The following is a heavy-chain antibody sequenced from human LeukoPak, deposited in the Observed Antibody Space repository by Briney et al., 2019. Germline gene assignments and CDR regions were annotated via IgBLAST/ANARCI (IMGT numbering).Heavy chain of an antibody. D-gene: IGHD1-26*01. Sequence: ASVKVSCKVSGDTLTELSIHWGRQAPGKGREWRGGVDPEDGETIYAQKSQGRVTMTEETSTDTAYMELSSLRSEDTAVYYCATGQGWEILRHAFDIWGQGTMVTASS. CDR2: VDPEDGET. V-gene: IGHV1-24*01. J-gene: IGHJ3*02. CDR3: ATGQGWEILRHAFDI. CDR1: GDTLTELS.